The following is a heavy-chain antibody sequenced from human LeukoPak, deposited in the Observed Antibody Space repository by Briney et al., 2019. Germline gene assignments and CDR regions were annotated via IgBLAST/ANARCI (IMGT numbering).Heavy chain of an antibody. CDR3: ARVSESGYNFYSAIDY. V-gene: IGHV3-11*04. CDR1: GFTFSDYY. J-gene: IGHJ4*02. D-gene: IGHD5-24*01. CDR2: ISSSGSTI. Sequence: PGGSLRLSCAASGFTFSDYYMSWIRQAPGKGREWVSYISSSGSTIYYADSVKGRFTISRDNAKNSLYLQMNSLRAENTAVYYCARVSESGYNFYSAIDYWRQGTLVTVSS.